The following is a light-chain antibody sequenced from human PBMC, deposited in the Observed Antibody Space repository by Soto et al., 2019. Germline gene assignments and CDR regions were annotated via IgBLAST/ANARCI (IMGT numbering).Light chain of an antibody. CDR3: QTWDTGILV. CDR1: SGHISSA. CDR2: LNSDGSH. J-gene: IGLJ1*01. Sequence: QAVVTQSPSASASLGASVKLTCTLSSGHISSAIAWHQQQPGKGPRYLMKLNSDGSHSKGDGIPDRFSGSSSGAERYLTISRLQSEDEAVYYCQTWDTGILVFGTGTKLTVL. V-gene: IGLV4-69*01.